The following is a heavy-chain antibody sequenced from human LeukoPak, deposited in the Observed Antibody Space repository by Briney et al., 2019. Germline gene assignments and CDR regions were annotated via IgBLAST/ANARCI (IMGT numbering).Heavy chain of an antibody. D-gene: IGHD3-16*01. CDR1: GYTFTGYY. CDR2: INPNSGGT. V-gene: IGHV1-2*02. J-gene: IGHJ5*02. CDR3: AREWGGAFWFDP. Sequence: GASVKVSGKASGYTFTGYYMHWVRQAPGQGLEWMGWINPNSGGTNYAQKFQGRVTMTRDTSISTAYMELSRLRSDDTAVYYCAREWGGAFWFDPWGQGTLVTVSS.